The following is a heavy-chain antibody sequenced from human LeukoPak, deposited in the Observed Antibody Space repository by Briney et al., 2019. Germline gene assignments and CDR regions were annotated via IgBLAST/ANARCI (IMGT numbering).Heavy chain of an antibody. CDR3: ARQANSSRAFDY. Sequence: GGSLILSCAASGFTFSSYEMNWVRQAPGKGLEWVSYISSSSSTILYADSVKGRFTISRDNAKNSLYLQMNSLRADDTAVYYCARQANSSRAFDYWGQGTLVTVSS. CDR1: GFTFSSYE. D-gene: IGHD6-13*01. V-gene: IGHV3-48*03. CDR2: ISSSSSTI. J-gene: IGHJ4*02.